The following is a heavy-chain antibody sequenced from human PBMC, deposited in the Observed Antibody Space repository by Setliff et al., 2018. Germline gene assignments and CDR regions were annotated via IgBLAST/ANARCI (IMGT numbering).Heavy chain of an antibody. Sequence: SEPLSLTCTVSGGSISSGSYYGSWIRQPAGQGLEWIGRIFPSGSTNYKPSLKSRVTISVDTSKNRFSLKLNYLTAADTAVYYCARALGYCSRTSCYADAFDIWGQGTMVTVSS. CDR2: IFPSGST. J-gene: IGHJ3*02. CDR3: ARALGYCSRTSCYADAFDI. CDR1: GGSISSGSYY. V-gene: IGHV4-61*02. D-gene: IGHD2-2*01.